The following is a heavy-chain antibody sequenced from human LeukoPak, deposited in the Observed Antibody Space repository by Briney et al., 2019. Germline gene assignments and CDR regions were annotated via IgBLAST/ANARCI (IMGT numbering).Heavy chain of an antibody. CDR1: GFTFSSYA. V-gene: IGHV3-30-3*01. D-gene: IGHD6-19*01. CDR3: ASVAQGFYGMDV. CDR2: ISYDGSNK. Sequence: GGSLRLSCAASGFTFSSYAMHWVRQAPGKGLEWVAVISYDGSNKYYADSVKGRFTISRDNSKNSLYLQMNSLRTEDTALYYCASVAQGFYGMDVWGQGTTVTVSS. J-gene: IGHJ6*02.